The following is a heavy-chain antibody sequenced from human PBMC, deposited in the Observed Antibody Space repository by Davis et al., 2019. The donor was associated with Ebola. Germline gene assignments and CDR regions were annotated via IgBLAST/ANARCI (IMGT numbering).Heavy chain of an antibody. V-gene: IGHV3-23*01. CDR2: HGTSGDT. CDR3: AKDTPNIWFDV. J-gene: IGHJ3*01. CDR1: GFTFDDYG. D-gene: IGHD2-15*01. Sequence: GESLKISCAASGFTFDDYGMSWVRQVPGKGLEWVSTHGTSGDTYYADSVKGRFTISRDNSKNTLHLQMNSLRVEDTAIYYCAKDTPNIWFDVWGQGTMVAVSS.